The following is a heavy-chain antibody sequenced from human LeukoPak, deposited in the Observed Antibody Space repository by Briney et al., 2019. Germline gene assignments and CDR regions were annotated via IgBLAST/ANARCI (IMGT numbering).Heavy chain of an antibody. V-gene: IGHV1-2*06. CDR3: ARGGGRGCYDSSGYYHVR. CDR1: GYTFTGYY. D-gene: IGHD3-22*01. Sequence: GASVKVSCKASGYTFTGYYMHWVRQAPGQGLEWMGRINPNSGGTNYAQKFQGRVTMTRDTSISTAYMELSRLRSDDTAVYYCARGGGRGCYDSSGYYHVRWGQGTLVTVSS. CDR2: INPNSGGT. J-gene: IGHJ4*02.